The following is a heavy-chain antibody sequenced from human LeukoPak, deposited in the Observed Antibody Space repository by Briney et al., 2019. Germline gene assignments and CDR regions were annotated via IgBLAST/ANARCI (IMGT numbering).Heavy chain of an antibody. J-gene: IGHJ4*02. D-gene: IGHD1-1*01. CDR2: SHPSGTT. CDR1: GFSISSGYY. V-gene: IGHV4-38-2*02. Sequence: SDTLSPTCVVSGFSISSGYYWGWIRQPPGRGLEWIVNSHPSGTTFYNSSLKSRVAMSIDTSKNQFSLKLVSVTAADTAVYYCAREAERRIVNWGKGTLVTVSS. CDR3: AREAERRIVN.